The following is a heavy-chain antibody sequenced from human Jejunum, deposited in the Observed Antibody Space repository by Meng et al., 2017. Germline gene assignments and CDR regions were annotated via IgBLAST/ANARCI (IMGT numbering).Heavy chain of an antibody. Sequence: QVQLQASGPGLVKPSGTLSLTCAVSGGSITSTKWWSWVRQTPGKGLEWIGEVFHSGTTNYNPSLKSRVTILLDTSKNQLSLELTSVTAADTAVYYCARHISVTGTRGFDYWGQGTLVTVSS. D-gene: IGHD6-19*01. J-gene: IGHJ4*02. CDR3: ARHISVTGTRGFDY. CDR1: GGSITSTKW. CDR2: VFHSGTT. V-gene: IGHV4-4*02.